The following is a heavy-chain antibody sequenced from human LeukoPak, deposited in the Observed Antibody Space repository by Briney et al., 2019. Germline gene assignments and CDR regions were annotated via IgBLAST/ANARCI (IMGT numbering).Heavy chain of an antibody. CDR1: GGSISSGSYY. CDR3: ARAYYYDSSGYWEAFDI. Sequence: SQTLSLTCTVSGGSISSGSYYWSWIRQPAGKGLEWIGRIYTSGSTNYNPSLKSRVTISVDTSKNQFSLKLSSVTAADTAVYYCARAYYYDSSGYWEAFDIWGQGTVVTVSS. V-gene: IGHV4-61*02. CDR2: IYTSGST. J-gene: IGHJ3*02. D-gene: IGHD3-22*01.